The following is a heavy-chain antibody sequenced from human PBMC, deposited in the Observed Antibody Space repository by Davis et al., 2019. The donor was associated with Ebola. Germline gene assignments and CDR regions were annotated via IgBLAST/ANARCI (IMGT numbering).Heavy chain of an antibody. Sequence: HSQTLSLTCAISGDSVSSGGWNWIRQSPSRGLAWLGRTYYSSKWYNDYAVSVKSRITMNPDTSKNQFSLQLNSVTPEDTALYYCARGWLRAGMDVWGEGTTVTVSS. CDR2: TYYSSKWYN. CDR3: ARGWLRAGMDV. J-gene: IGHJ6*04. V-gene: IGHV6-1*01. D-gene: IGHD5-18*01. CDR1: GDSVSSGG.